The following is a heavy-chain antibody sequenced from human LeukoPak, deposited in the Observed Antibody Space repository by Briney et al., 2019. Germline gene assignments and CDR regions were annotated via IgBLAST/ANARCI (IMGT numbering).Heavy chain of an antibody. CDR3: AKDFSLVVVPAAMLGAFDI. V-gene: IGHV3-74*01. J-gene: IGHJ3*02. D-gene: IGHD2-2*01. CDR2: INSDGSDT. Sequence: GGSLRLSCAASGFTFSTYWMHWVRQAPGKGLVWVSRINSDGSDTSYADSVKGRFTISRDNSKNTLYLQMNSLRAEDTAVYYCAKDFSLVVVPAAMLGAFDIWGQGTMVTVSS. CDR1: GFTFSTYW.